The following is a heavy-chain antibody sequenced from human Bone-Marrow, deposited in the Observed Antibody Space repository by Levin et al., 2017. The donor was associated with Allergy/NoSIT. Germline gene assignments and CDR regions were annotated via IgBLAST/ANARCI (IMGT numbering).Heavy chain of an antibody. V-gene: IGHV3-9*01. J-gene: IGHJ3*02. Sequence: LSLTCAASGFTFDDYAMHWVRQVPGTGLEWVSGINWNSGIIGYADSVKGRFTISRDNAKNSLFLQMNSLRPEDTAFYYCAKSRSAWLPDAFDIWGQGTMVTVSS. CDR1: GFTFDDYA. CDR3: AKSRSAWLPDAFDI. CDR2: INWNSGII. D-gene: IGHD5-12*01.